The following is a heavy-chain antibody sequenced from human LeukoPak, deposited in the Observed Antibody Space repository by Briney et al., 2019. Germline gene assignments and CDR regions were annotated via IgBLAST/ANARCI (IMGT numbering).Heavy chain of an antibody. CDR2: IHYSGST. CDR1: GGSINSYY. V-gene: IGHV4-59*08. J-gene: IGHJ5*02. Sequence: SETLSLTCTVSGGSINSYYWSWIRQPPGEGLEWIGYIHYSGSTNYNPSLKSRVTISVDTSKNQFSLKLSSVTAADTAVYYCAKSNYGDYSPTFFDPWGQGTLVTVSS. D-gene: IGHD4-17*01. CDR3: AKSNYGDYSPTFFDP.